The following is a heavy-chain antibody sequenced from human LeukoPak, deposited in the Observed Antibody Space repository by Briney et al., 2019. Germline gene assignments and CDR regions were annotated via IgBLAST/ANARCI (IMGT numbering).Heavy chain of an antibody. D-gene: IGHD4-23*01. CDR1: GFTFSSYA. Sequence: GGSLRLSCAASGFTFSSYAMHWVRQAPGKGLEWVAVISYDGSNKYYADSVKGRFTISRDNSKNTLYLQMNSLRAEDTAVYYCARDGDVYGGNSVIDYWGQGTLVTVSS. J-gene: IGHJ4*02. CDR2: ISYDGSNK. V-gene: IGHV3-30*04. CDR3: ARDGDVYGGNSVIDY.